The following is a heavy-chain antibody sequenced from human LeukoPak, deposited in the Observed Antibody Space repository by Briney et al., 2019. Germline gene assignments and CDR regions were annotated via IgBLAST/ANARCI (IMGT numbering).Heavy chain of an antibody. CDR1: GYTFTSYY. Sequence: GASVKVSCKASGYTFTSYYMHWVRQAPGQGLEWMGIINPSGGSTSYAQKFQGSVTMTRDMSTSTVYMELSSLRSEDTAVYYCARGPTTEGYFDYWGQGTLVAVSS. CDR2: INPSGGST. J-gene: IGHJ4*02. V-gene: IGHV1-46*01. CDR3: ARGPTTEGYFDY. D-gene: IGHD4-17*01.